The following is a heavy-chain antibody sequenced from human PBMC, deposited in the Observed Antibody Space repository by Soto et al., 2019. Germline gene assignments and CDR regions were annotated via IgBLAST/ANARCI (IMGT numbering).Heavy chain of an antibody. CDR1: GFAFSTYT. J-gene: IGHJ4*02. V-gene: IGHV3-21*06. CDR3: AREGINNYNEFYFDS. CDR2: ISGSGNYT. Sequence: GGSLRLSCAASGFAFSTYTMSWVRQAPGKGLEWVSSISGSGNYTHYADFLRGRFTLSRENAKTSLFLQMDSLRAEDTAVYYCAREGINNYNEFYFDSWGQGTVVTVSS. D-gene: IGHD4-4*01.